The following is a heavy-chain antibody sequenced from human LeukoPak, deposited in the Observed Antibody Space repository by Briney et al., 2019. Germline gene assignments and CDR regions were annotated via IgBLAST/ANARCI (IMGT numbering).Heavy chain of an antibody. Sequence: PSETLSLTCTVSGGSVSSAGYYWSWIRQPPGKGLEWIGSIYYSGSTYYNPSLKSRVTISVDTSKNQFSLKLSSVTAADTAVYYCARLGGYYPYYFDCWGQGTLVTVSS. D-gene: IGHD3-3*01. CDR1: GGSVSSAGYY. CDR3: ARLGGYYPYYFDC. CDR2: IYYSGST. V-gene: IGHV4-39*01. J-gene: IGHJ4*02.